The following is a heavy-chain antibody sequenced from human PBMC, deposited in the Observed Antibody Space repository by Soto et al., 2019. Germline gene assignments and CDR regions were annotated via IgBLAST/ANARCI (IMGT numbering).Heavy chain of an antibody. Sequence: SETLSLTCTVSGGSISSYYWSWIRQPAGKGLEWIGRIYTSGSTNYNPSLKSRVTMSVDTSKNQFSLKLSSVTAADTAVYYCARERSGSGSYWPDYWGQGTLVTVSS. CDR2: IYTSGST. D-gene: IGHD3-10*01. CDR3: ARERSGSGSYWPDY. J-gene: IGHJ4*02. CDR1: GGSISSYY. V-gene: IGHV4-4*07.